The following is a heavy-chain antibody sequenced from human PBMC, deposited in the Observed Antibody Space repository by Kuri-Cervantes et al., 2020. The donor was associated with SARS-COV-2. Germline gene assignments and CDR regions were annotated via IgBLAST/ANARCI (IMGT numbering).Heavy chain of an antibody. CDR2: ISSSSSYI. V-gene: IGHV3-21*01. D-gene: IGHD3-22*01. CDR1: GFTFSSYS. J-gene: IGHJ4*02. Sequence: GGSLRLSCAASGFTFSSYSMNWVRQAPGKGLEWVSSISSSSSYIYYADSVKGRFTISRDNAKNSLYLQMNSLRAEDTAVYYCVRGSRGYYYDSSGTFDYWGQGTLVTVSS. CDR3: VRGSRGYYYDSSGTFDY.